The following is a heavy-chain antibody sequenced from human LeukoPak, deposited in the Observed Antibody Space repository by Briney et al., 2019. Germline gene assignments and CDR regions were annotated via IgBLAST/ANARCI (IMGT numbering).Heavy chain of an antibody. CDR1: GGSISSYY. D-gene: IGHD6-6*01. CDR3: ARGSVSSSSPFFDY. CDR2: IYTSGST. J-gene: IGHJ4*02. V-gene: IGHV4-4*07. Sequence: SETLSLTCTVSGGSISSYYWSWIRQPAGKGLEWIGRIYTSGSTNYNPSLKSRVTMSVDTSKNQFSLKLSSVTAADTAVYYCARGSVSSSSPFFDYWGQGTLVTVSS.